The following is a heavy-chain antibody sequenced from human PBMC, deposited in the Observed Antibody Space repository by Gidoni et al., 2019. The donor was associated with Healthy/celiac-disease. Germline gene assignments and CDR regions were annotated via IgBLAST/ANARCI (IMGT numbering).Heavy chain of an antibody. V-gene: IGHV3-23*01. CDR3: AIDLTPGEAYPDVGYYYYYGMDV. Sequence: EVQLLESGGGLVQPGGSLRLSCAASGFTFSSYAMSWVRQDPGKGLEWVSAISGSGGSTYYADSVKGRFTISRDNSKNTLYLQMNSLRAEDTAVYYCAIDLTPGEAYPDVGYYYYYGMDVWGQGTTVTVSS. CDR1: GFTFSSYA. J-gene: IGHJ6*02. CDR2: ISGSGGST. D-gene: IGHD3-10*01.